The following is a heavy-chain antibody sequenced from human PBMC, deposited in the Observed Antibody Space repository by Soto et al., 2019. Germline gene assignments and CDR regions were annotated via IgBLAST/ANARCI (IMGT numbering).Heavy chain of an antibody. V-gene: IGHV1-69*01. CDR1: GGTFSSYA. CDR3: ARDCSSTSCYSYYYYYGMDV. Sequence: QVQLVQSGAEVKKPGSSVKVSCKASGGTFSSYAISWVRQAPGQGLEWMGGIIPIFGTANYAQTFQGRVTITAVDSTSTAYMELSSLRSEDTAVYYCARDCSSTSCYSYYYYYGMDVWGQGTTVTVSS. CDR2: IIPIFGTA. J-gene: IGHJ6*02. D-gene: IGHD2-2*01.